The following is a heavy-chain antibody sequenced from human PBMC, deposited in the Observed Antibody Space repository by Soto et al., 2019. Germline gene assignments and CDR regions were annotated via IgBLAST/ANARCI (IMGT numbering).Heavy chain of an antibody. Sequence: QVPLVQSGAEVKKPGASVKVSCKASGYTFTSYGISWVRQAPGQGLEWMGWISAYNGNTNYAQKLQGRVTMTTDTSTSTAYMELRSLRSDDTAVYYCARDFTPDRRGYSYSHFDYWGQGTLVTVSS. CDR1: GYTFTSYG. J-gene: IGHJ4*02. D-gene: IGHD5-18*01. V-gene: IGHV1-18*01. CDR2: ISAYNGNT. CDR3: ARDFTPDRRGYSYSHFDY.